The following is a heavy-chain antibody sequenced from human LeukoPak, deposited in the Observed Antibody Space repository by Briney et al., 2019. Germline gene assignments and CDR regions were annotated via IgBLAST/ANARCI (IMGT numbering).Heavy chain of an antibody. Sequence: PGGSLRLSCAASGFTFSSYAMSWVRQAPGKGLEWVSAISGSGGSTYYADSVKGRFTISRDNAKNSLYLQMNSLRAEDTAVYYCASLVVAAPFDYWGQGTLVTVSS. D-gene: IGHD2-15*01. CDR2: ISGSGGST. V-gene: IGHV3-23*01. CDR1: GFTFSSYA. CDR3: ASLVVAAPFDY. J-gene: IGHJ4*02.